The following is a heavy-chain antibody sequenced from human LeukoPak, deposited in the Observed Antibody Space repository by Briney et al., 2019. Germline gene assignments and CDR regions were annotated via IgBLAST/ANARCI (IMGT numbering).Heavy chain of an antibody. D-gene: IGHD3-9*01. Sequence: SETLSLTCAVYGGSFSGYYWSWIRQPPGKGLEWIGEINHSGSTNYNPSLKSRVTISVDTSKNQFSLKLSSVTAADTAVYYCARHLPTFYDILTGFDPWGQGTLVTVSS. CDR1: GGSFSGYY. CDR3: ARHLPTFYDILTGFDP. V-gene: IGHV4-34*01. CDR2: INHSGST. J-gene: IGHJ5*02.